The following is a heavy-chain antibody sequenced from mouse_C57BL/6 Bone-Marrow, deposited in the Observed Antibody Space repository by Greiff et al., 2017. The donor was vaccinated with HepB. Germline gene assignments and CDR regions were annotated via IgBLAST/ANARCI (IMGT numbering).Heavy chain of an antibody. V-gene: IGHV3-6*01. J-gene: IGHJ2*01. CDR2: ISYDGSN. CDR3: ARGRWLLRDY. Sequence: EVKLVESGPGLVKPSQSLSLTCSVTGYSITSGYYWNWIRQFPGNKLEWMGYISYDGSNNYNPSLKNRISITRDTSKNQFFLKLNSVTTEDTATYYCARGRWLLRDYWGQGTTLTVSS. D-gene: IGHD2-3*01. CDR1: GYSITSGYY.